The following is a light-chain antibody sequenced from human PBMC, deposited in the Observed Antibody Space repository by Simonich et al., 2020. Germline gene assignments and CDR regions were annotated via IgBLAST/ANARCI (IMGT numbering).Light chain of an antibody. CDR3: SSYTSSSTNWV. V-gene: IGLV2-14*03. CDR2: YFW. J-gene: IGLJ3*02. Sequence: QSALTQPASVSGSPGQSFTISCPGTSSDVGGYYYVSWYQQHPGKAPKLMIYYFWNRTSGVSSRFSGSKSGNTASLTISELQAEDEADYYCSSYTSSSTNWVFGGGTKLTVL. CDR1: SSDVGGYYY.